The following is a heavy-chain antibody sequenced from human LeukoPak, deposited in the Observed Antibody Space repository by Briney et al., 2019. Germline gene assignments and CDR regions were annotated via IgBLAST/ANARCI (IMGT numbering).Heavy chain of an antibody. CDR2: IKQDGSEK. Sequence: GGSLRLSCAASGFTFSSYWMSWVRQVPGKGLEWVANIKQDGSEKYYVDSVEGRFTISRDNAKNSLYLQMNSLRAEDTAVYYCARDKARDDILTGSLFDYWGQGTLVTVSS. J-gene: IGHJ4*02. CDR1: GFTFSSYW. V-gene: IGHV3-7*01. D-gene: IGHD3-9*01. CDR3: ARDKARDDILTGSLFDY.